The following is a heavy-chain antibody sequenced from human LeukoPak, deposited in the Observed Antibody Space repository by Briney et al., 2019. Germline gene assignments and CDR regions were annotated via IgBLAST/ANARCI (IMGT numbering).Heavy chain of an antibody. CDR3: VKDELAVAIFDY. Sequence: PGGSLRLSCAASGFAFTEYWMSWVRQAPGKGLEWVSAISKSGDDTYYADSVKGRFAISRDNSKNTFYLQMNSLRAEDSAVYFCVKDELAVAIFDYWGQGTLVTVSS. D-gene: IGHD4-23*01. CDR1: GFAFTEYW. CDR2: ISKSGDDT. V-gene: IGHV3-23*01. J-gene: IGHJ4*02.